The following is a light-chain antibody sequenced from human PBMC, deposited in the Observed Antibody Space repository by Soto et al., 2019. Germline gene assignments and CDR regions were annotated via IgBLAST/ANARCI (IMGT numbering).Light chain of an antibody. CDR1: SSNIGAGYD. V-gene: IGLV1-40*01. CDR3: QSYDISLSGSV. Sequence: QTVVTQPPSVSGAPGQRVTISCTRTSSNIGAGYDVHWYQQLPGTAPKLLIYGNSNRPSGVPDRFSGSKSGTSASLAITGLQAEDEADDYCQSYDISLSGSVFGGGTQLTVL. CDR2: GNS. J-gene: IGLJ7*01.